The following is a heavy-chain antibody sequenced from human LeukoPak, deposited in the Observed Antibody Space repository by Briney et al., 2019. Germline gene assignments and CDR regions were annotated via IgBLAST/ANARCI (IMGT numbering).Heavy chain of an antibody. D-gene: IGHD7-27*01. J-gene: IGHJ4*02. CDR1: GDFITAYY. CDR2: VYYTGST. CDR3: ASNTGTVFDY. Sequence: SETLSLTCTVSGDFITAYYWSWIRQPPGKGLEWIGYVYYTGSTKYNPSLRSRVTISLDLSKHQFSLNLTSVTAADTAVYHCASNTGTVFDYWGQGALVTVSS. V-gene: IGHV4-59*01.